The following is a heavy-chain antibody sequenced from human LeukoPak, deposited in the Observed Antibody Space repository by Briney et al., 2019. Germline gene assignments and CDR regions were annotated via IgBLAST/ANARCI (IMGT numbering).Heavy chain of an antibody. Sequence: ASVKVSCKASGYTFTSYGISWVRQAPEQGLEWMGWISAYNGNTNYAQKLQGRVTMTTDTSTSTAYMELRSLRSDDTAVYYCARDFSVAIFGVVPFDYWGQGTLVTVSS. V-gene: IGHV1-18*01. CDR2: ISAYNGNT. CDR1: GYTFTSYG. J-gene: IGHJ4*02. CDR3: ARDFSVAIFGVVPFDY. D-gene: IGHD3-3*01.